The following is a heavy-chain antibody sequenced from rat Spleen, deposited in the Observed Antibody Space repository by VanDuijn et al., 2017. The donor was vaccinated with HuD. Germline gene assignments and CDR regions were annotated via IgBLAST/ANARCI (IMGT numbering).Heavy chain of an antibody. J-gene: IGHJ2*01. Sequence: EVLLVELGVGLVQPGRSLKLSCTASGVTFSNSAITWFRQAPTTGLEWVVSISVVGGNSYYRDSVKGRFTISRDNAKNTLYLQMDSLRSEDTATYYCARHRIYYSSYVYAFDYRGQGVMVTVSS. CDR1: GVTFSNSA. CDR3: ARHRIYYSSYVYAFDY. D-gene: IGHD1-2*01. V-gene: IGHV5S13*01. CDR2: ISVVGGNS.